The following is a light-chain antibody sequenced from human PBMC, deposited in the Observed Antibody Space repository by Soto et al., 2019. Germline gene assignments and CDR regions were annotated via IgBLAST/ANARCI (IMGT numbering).Light chain of an antibody. V-gene: IGKV3-15*01. CDR3: QQYDNWPPTYT. CDR1: QSISSN. CDR2: GAS. J-gene: IGKJ2*01. Sequence: EIVMTQSPATLSLSPGERATLSCRASQSISSNLAWYQQKPGQAPRLLIYGASNRATGITARFSGGGSETEFTLTISSLQSEDFAVYYCQQYDNWPPTYTFGQGTKLEIK.